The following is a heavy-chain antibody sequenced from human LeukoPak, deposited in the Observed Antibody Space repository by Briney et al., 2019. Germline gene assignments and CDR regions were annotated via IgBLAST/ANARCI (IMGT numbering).Heavy chain of an antibody. Sequence: SETLSLTCTVSGGSISSYYWSWIRQPAGKGLEWIGRIYTSGSTNHNPSLKSRVAMSVDTSKNQFSLRLNSVTAADTAVYYCARDFSSSSLDWGQGTLVTVSS. J-gene: IGHJ4*02. CDR3: ARDFSSSSLD. CDR2: IYTSGST. V-gene: IGHV4-4*07. D-gene: IGHD6-6*01. CDR1: GGSISSYY.